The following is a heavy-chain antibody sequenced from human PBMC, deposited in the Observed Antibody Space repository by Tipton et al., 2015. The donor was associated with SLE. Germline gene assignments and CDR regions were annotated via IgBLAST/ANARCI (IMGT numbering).Heavy chain of an antibody. CDR3: ARLSYSTGWVGR. CDR1: GGSISFDY. J-gene: IGHJ4*02. D-gene: IGHD6-19*01. V-gene: IGHV4-4*07. CDR2: IYSSGDR. Sequence: TLSLTCTVSGGSISFDYWSWIRQSAGRGLEWIGRIYSSGDRDYNPSLRSRVTMSVDTSKNQFSLKLTSVTAADTAVYYCARLSYSTGWVGRWGQGTLVTVSS.